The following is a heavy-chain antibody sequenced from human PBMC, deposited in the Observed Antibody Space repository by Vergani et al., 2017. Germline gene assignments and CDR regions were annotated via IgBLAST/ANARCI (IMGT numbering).Heavy chain of an antibody. D-gene: IGHD2-21*02. Sequence: QVQLQESGPGLVKPSQTLSLTCTVSGGSISSGGYYWSWIRQHPGKGMEWIGYIYYSGSTYYNPSRKSRVTISVDTSKNQFSLKLSSVTAADTAVYYCARARDPLYYYYYYGMDVWGQGTTVTVSS. CDR2: IYYSGST. V-gene: IGHV4-31*03. CDR3: ARARDPLYYYYYYGMDV. CDR1: GGSISSGGYY. J-gene: IGHJ6*02.